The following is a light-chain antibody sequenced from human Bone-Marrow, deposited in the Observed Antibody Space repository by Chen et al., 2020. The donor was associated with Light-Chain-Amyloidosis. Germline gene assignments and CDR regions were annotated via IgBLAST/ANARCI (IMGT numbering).Light chain of an antibody. V-gene: IGLV3-21*02. J-gene: IGLJ3*02. CDR2: DDS. CDR1: NIGSTS. Sequence: SYVLTQPSSVSVAPGQTATIACGGNNIGSTSVHWYQQTPGQDPLLVVCDDSDRPSGIPERLAGSNSGNTATLTISRVEAGDEADYYCQVWVRGGDRPVFGGGTKLTVL. CDR3: QVWVRGGDRPV.